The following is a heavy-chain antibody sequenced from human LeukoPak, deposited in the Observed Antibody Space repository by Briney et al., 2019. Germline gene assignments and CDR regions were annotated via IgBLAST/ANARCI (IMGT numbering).Heavy chain of an antibody. CDR2: MNPNSGNT. CDR1: GYTFTSYD. D-gene: IGHD6-19*01. J-gene: IGHJ4*02. V-gene: IGHV1-8*01. CDR3: AKSSGSIAVAGPYYFDS. Sequence: ASVKVSCKASGYTFTSYDINWVRQATGQGLEWMGWMNPNSGNTGYAQKFQGRVTMTRNTSISTAYMELSSLRSEDTALYYCAKSSGSIAVAGPYYFDSWGQGTLVTVSS.